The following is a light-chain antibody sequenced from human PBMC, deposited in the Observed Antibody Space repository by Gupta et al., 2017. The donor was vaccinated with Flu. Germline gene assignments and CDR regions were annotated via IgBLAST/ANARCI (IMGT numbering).Light chain of an antibody. CDR2: LVS. CDR1: ESLVYSDGSTV. V-gene: IGKV2-30*01. Sequence: DVAMTQSTLSLPVTLGQTAGISCRSSESLVYSDGSTVLHWFHQRPGQAPRRLIYLVSHRESGVPDRFSGSGSGTDFTLKISRVEAEDVGIYFCMQGAHWPWAFGQGTKVEI. J-gene: IGKJ1*01. CDR3: MQGAHWPWA.